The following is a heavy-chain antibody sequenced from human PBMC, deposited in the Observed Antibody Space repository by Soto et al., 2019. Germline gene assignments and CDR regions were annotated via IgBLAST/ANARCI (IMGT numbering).Heavy chain of an antibody. D-gene: IGHD6-13*01. J-gene: IGHJ6*02. CDR3: ASSSSWSNYYYGMDV. V-gene: IGHV1-69*06. CDR1: GGTFSSYA. Sequence: QVQLVQSGAEVKKPGSSVKVSCKASGGTFSSYAISWVRQAPGQGLEWMGGIIPIFGTANYAQKFQGRVTITADKSTSNAYLELSSLGSEDTALYYCASSSSWSNYYYGMDVWGQGTTVTVSS. CDR2: IIPIFGTA.